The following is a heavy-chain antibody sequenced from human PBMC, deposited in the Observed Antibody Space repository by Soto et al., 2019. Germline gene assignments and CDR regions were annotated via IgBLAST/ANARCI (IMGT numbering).Heavy chain of an antibody. Sequence: QVQLVESGGGVVQPGRSLRLSCAASGFTFSSYAMHWVRQASGKGLEWVAVISYDGSNKYYADSVKGRFTISRDNSKNTLYLQMNSLRAEDTAVYYCARGASYYYDSSGYYLRAFYFDYWGQGTLVTVSS. CDR1: GFTFSSYA. D-gene: IGHD3-22*01. J-gene: IGHJ4*02. CDR3: ARGASYYYDSSGYYLRAFYFDY. V-gene: IGHV3-30-3*01. CDR2: ISYDGSNK.